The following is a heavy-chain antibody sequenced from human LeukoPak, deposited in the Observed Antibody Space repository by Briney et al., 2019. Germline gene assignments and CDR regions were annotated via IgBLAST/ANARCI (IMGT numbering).Heavy chain of an antibody. J-gene: IGHJ5*02. D-gene: IGHD2-2*01. Sequence: SETLSLTCTVSGGSISSSSYYWGWIRQPPGKGLEWIGSIYYSGSTYYNPSLKSRVTISVDTSKNQFSLKLSSVTAADTAVYYCARSGCSSTSCLFDPWGQGTLVTVSS. CDR3: ARSGCSSTSCLFDP. CDR1: GGSISSSSYY. V-gene: IGHV4-39*07. CDR2: IYYSGST.